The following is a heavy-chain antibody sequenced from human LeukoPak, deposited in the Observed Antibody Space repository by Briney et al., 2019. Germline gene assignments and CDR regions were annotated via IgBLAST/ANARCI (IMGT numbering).Heavy chain of an antibody. CDR1: GYSFTSYW. J-gene: IGHJ4*02. Sequence: GESLKISCKGSGYSFTSYWIGWVRQMPGKGLEWMGIIYPGDSDTRYSPSFQGQVTISADKSISTAYLQWSSLKASDTAMNYCARQASPPPNPGSSSPSGLDYWGQGTLVTVSS. D-gene: IGHD6-6*01. CDR3: ARQASPPPNPGSSSPSGLDY. CDR2: IYPGDSDT. V-gene: IGHV5-51*01.